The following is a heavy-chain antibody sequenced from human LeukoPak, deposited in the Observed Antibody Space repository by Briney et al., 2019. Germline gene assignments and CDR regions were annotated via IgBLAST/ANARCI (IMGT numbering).Heavy chain of an antibody. CDR1: GFTFSSYA. Sequence: GGSLRLSCAASGFTFSSYAMHWVRQAPGKGLEWVAVISYDGSNKYYADSVKGRFTISRDNSKNTLYLQMNSLRAEDTAVYYCAREDSSGWYYFDYWGQGTLVTASS. CDR2: ISYDGSNK. J-gene: IGHJ4*02. D-gene: IGHD6-19*01. V-gene: IGHV3-30-3*01. CDR3: AREDSSGWYYFDY.